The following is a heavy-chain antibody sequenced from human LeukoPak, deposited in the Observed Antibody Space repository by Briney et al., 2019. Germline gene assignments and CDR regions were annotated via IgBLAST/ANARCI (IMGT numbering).Heavy chain of an antibody. J-gene: IGHJ4*02. CDR2: IRYDGNNK. V-gene: IGHV3-30*02. CDR3: ARDQRYSSGWFDY. Sequence: PGGSLRLSCAASGFTFRSYGMHWVRQAPGKGLEWVAFIRYDGNNKYYADSVKGRFTISRDNSKNTLYLQMNSLRAEDTAVYYCARDQRYSSGWFDYWGQGTLVTVSS. CDR1: GFTFRSYG. D-gene: IGHD6-19*01.